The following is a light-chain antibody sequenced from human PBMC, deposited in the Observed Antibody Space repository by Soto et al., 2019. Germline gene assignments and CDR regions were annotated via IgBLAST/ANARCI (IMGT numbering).Light chain of an antibody. CDR2: AAS. CDR1: QGMSNY. J-gene: IGKJ4*01. Sequence: DIQMTQSPCSLSASVGDRDTITCRASQGMSNYLAWYQQKPGKVPKLLIYAASTLQSGVPSRFSGSGSGTDFTLTISRLQPEDVVTYYCHKYNSAQLTFGGGTKGEIK. CDR3: HKYNSAQLT. V-gene: IGKV1-27*01.